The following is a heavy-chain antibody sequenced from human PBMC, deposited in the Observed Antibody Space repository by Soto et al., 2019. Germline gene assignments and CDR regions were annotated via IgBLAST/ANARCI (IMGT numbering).Heavy chain of an antibody. J-gene: IGHJ4*02. V-gene: IGHV3-23*01. D-gene: IGHD3-3*02. Sequence: VPLLESGGHLVQPGGSLRLSCAASGFTFSSYAMSWVRQAPGKGLEWVSAISGGGYNTYYADSVKGRFTISRDNSKNTLYLQMSSLRAEDTAVYYCAKALLGVVAGDFDYWGQGTLVTVSS. CDR2: ISGGGYNT. CDR3: AKALLGVVAGDFDY. CDR1: GFTFSSYA.